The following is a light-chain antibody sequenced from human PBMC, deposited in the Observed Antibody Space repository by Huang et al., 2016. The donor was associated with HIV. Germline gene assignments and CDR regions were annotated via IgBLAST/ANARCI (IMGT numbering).Light chain of an antibody. Sequence: EIVMTQSPATLSVSPGERATLSCRASQSVSSNLAWYQQKTGQAPRLLIYCASTSATGVPARFSGSGSWTEFTLTISSLQSEDFAVYYCQQYNTWPPWTFGQGTKVEIK. CDR3: QQYNTWPPWT. CDR2: CAS. J-gene: IGKJ1*01. CDR1: QSVSSN. V-gene: IGKV3-15*01.